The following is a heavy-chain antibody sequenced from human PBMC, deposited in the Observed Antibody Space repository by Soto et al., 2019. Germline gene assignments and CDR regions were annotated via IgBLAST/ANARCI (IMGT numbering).Heavy chain of an antibody. Sequence: ASVKVSCKASGYILSGYYMHWVRQAPGQGLEWLGIINPSGGSTTYAQKFQGRVTMTRDTSTSTVYMELSSLRSDDTAMYYCARSYCGGDCPNNWFGTWGQ. D-gene: IGHD2-21*02. CDR2: INPSGGST. CDR3: ARSYCGGDCPNNWFGT. CDR1: GYILSGYY. V-gene: IGHV1-46*01. J-gene: IGHJ5*01.